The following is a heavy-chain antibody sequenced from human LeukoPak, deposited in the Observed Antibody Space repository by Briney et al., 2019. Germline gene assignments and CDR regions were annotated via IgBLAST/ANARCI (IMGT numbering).Heavy chain of an antibody. CDR1: GYTFTTYT. CDR2: VSAYNGNT. V-gene: IGHV1-18*01. J-gene: IGHJ5*02. CDR3: AGLDCSSTDCYSSHNWFDP. D-gene: IGHD2-2*01. Sequence: ASVTVSYKASGYTFTTYTITWVRQAPGQGLEWMGWVSAYNGNTNYAHSLQGRVTMTTDTSTRTAYMELRSLRSDDTAVYYCAGLDCSSTDCYSSHNWFDPWGQGTLVTVSS.